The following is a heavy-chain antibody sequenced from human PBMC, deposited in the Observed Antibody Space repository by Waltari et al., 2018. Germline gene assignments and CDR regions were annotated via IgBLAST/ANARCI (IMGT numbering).Heavy chain of an antibody. J-gene: IGHJ3*02. CDR1: GFTFSSYA. V-gene: IGHV3-23*01. D-gene: IGHD6-19*01. CDR2: ISGSGGST. Sequence: EVQLLESGGGLVQPGGSLRLFCAASGFTFSSYAMSWVRLAPGKGRELVSAISGSGGSTNYADTVKGRFTISRDNSKNTLYLQMNSLRAEDTAVYYCAGGQWLGAFDIWGQGTMVTVSS. CDR3: AGGQWLGAFDI.